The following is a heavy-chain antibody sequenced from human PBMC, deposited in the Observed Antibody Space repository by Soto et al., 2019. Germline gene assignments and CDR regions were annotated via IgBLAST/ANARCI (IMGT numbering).Heavy chain of an antibody. J-gene: IGHJ6*02. CDR2: ISSSSSTI. Sequence: PGGSLRLSCAASGFTFSSYSMNWVRQAPGEGLEWVSYISSSSSTIYYADSVKGRFTISRDNAKNSLYLQMNSLRDEDTAVYYCASQMPYYYGSGINRRGLYYYGMDVWGQGTTVTVSS. CDR3: ASQMPYYYGSGINRRGLYYYGMDV. V-gene: IGHV3-48*02. CDR1: GFTFSSYS. D-gene: IGHD3-10*01.